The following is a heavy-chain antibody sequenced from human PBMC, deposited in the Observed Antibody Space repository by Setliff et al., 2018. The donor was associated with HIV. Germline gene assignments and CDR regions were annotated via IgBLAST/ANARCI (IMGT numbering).Heavy chain of an antibody. J-gene: IGHJ5*02. D-gene: IGHD6-6*01. V-gene: IGHV4-59*08. Sequence: PSETLSLTCNVSGGSISSYYWNWIRQPPGKGLEWIGYIYYSGSTNYNPSLKSRVTISVDTSKNQFSLKLSSVTAADTAVYYCARGGRSLAAQTWFDPWGQGTLVTVSS. CDR2: IYYSGST. CDR1: GGSISSYY. CDR3: ARGGRSLAAQTWFDP.